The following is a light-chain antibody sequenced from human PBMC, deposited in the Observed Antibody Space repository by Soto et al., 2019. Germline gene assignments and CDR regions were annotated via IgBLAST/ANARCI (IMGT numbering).Light chain of an antibody. Sequence: EIVLTQSPGTLSLSPGERATLSCRASQSFSSRYLAWYQQKPGQAPRLLMYGASTRATGIPARFSGSGSGTDFTLTISSLEPEDFAVYYCQQRSNWPITFGQGTRLEIK. CDR2: GAS. V-gene: IGKV3-11*01. J-gene: IGKJ5*01. CDR3: QQRSNWPIT. CDR1: QSFSSRY.